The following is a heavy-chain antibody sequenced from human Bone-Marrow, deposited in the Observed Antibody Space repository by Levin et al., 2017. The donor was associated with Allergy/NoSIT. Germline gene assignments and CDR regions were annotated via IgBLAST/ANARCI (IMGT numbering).Heavy chain of an antibody. CDR3: ARWGRYSYGYVGDGMDV. D-gene: IGHD5-18*01. Sequence: ASVKVSCKASGYTFTGYYMHWVRQAPGQGLEWMGWINPNSGGTNYAQKFQGWVTMTRDTSISTAYMELSRLRSDDTAVYYCARWGRYSYGYVGDGMDVWGQGTTVTVSS. V-gene: IGHV1-2*04. J-gene: IGHJ6*02. CDR2: INPNSGGT. CDR1: GYTFTGYY.